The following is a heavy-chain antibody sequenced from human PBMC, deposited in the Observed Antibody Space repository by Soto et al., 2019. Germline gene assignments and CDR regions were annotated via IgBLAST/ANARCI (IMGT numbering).Heavy chain of an antibody. CDR2: IYNSGST. CDR3: ARGRTTMTVSFSSRGGNCFDP. CDR1: CGSISGKDYN. Sequence: FLTGSVSCGSISGKDYNWGWIRQHQGKGLEWIGSIYNSGSTYYNSSLKSRVTISVDTSKNLFSLRLSSVTAADTAVYYCARGRTTMTVSFSSRGGNCFDPWGQGTLVTVSS. D-gene: IGHD3-22*01. V-gene: IGHV4-39*01. J-gene: IGHJ5*02.